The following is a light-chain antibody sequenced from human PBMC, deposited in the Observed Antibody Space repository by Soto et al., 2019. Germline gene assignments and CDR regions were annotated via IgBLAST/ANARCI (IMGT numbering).Light chain of an antibody. Sequence: QLVLTQPRSVSGSPGQSVTISCTGTSSDVGGYNYVSWYQQHPGKAPKLMIYDVSKRPSGVPDRFSGSKSGNTASLTISGLQAEDEAEYYCCSFAGRYTWVFGGGTKLTVL. CDR3: CSFAGRYTWV. CDR2: DVS. CDR1: SSDVGGYNY. J-gene: IGLJ3*02. V-gene: IGLV2-11*01.